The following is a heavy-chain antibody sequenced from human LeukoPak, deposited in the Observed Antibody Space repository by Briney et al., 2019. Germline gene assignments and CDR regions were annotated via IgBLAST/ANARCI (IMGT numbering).Heavy chain of an antibody. CDR2: MNPNSGNT. J-gene: IGHJ6*03. CDR3: ARGVGGGSYYSLARLGNKYYYYYMDV. Sequence: ASVKVSCKASGYTFTSYGINWVRQATGQGLEWMGWMNPNSGNTGYAQKFQGRVTMTRNTSISTAYMELSSLRSEDTAVYYCARGVGGGSYYSLARLGNKYYYYYMDVWGKGTTVTVSS. V-gene: IGHV1-8*01. CDR1: GYTFTSYG. D-gene: IGHD1-26*01.